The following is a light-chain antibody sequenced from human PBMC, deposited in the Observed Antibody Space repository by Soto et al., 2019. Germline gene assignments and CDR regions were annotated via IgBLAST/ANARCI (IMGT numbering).Light chain of an antibody. CDR2: DVS. CDR1: SSDVGGYNY. Sequence: QSALTQPRSVSGSPGQSVTISCTGTSSDVGGYNYVSWYQQHPGKAPKFMIYDVSKPPSGVPDRFSGSKSGNTASLTISGLQAEDEADYYCCSYAGSYTWVFGGGTKVTVL. V-gene: IGLV2-11*01. CDR3: CSYAGSYTWV. J-gene: IGLJ3*02.